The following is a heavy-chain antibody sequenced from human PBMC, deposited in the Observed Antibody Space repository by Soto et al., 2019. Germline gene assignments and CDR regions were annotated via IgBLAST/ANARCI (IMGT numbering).Heavy chain of an antibody. D-gene: IGHD3-10*01. CDR1: GGSISSGGYY. V-gene: IGHV4-31*03. Sequence: QVQLQESGPGLVKPSQTLSLTCTVSGGSISSGGYYWSWIRQHPGKGLEWIGYIYYSGSTYYNPSLKRRVTISVDKSKNQFSLKLSSVTAADTAVYYCARDMVVRGVAGVWYYYGMDVWGQGTTVTVSS. J-gene: IGHJ6*02. CDR2: IYYSGST. CDR3: ARDMVVRGVAGVWYYYGMDV.